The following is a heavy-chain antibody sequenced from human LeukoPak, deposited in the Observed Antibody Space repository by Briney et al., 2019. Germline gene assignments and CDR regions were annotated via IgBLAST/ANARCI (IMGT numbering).Heavy chain of an antibody. CDR3: ARGVAAIGTSPDC. CDR2: IWYDGSNK. J-gene: IGHJ4*02. D-gene: IGHD6-13*01. Sequence: GRSLRLSCAASGFTCSSYAMHWVRQAPGKGLEWVAVIWYDGSNKYYADSVKGRFTISRDNSKNTLYLQMNSLRAEDTAVYYCARGVAAIGTSPDCWGQGTLVTVSS. CDR1: GFTCSSYA. V-gene: IGHV3-33*01.